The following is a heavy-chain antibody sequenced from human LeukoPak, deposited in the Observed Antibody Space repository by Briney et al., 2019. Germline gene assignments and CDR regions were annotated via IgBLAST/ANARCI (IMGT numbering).Heavy chain of an antibody. D-gene: IGHD6-25*01. CDR2: INHSGST. CDR3: ARGFWPSANRLAXXXAFDI. J-gene: IGHJ3*02. CDR1: GGSFSGYY. V-gene: IGHV4-34*01. Sequence: PSETLSLTCAVYGGSFSGYYWSWIRQPPGKGLEWIGEINHSGSTNYNPSLKSRVTISVDTSKNQFSLKLSSVTAADTAVYYCARGFWPSANRLAXXXAFDIWGQGTMVTVSS.